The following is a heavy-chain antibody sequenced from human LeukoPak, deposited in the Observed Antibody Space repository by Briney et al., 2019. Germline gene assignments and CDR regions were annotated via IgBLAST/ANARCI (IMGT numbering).Heavy chain of an antibody. Sequence: PSETLSLTCTVSGDSISSYYWSWVRQPAGKGLEWIGRIHPSGSTNYNPSLKSRVTISVDTSKNQFSLKLSSVTAAGTAVYYCARDGPLLRYFDRNWFDPWGQGTLVTVSS. D-gene: IGHD3-9*01. CDR1: GDSISSYY. CDR3: ARDGPLLRYFDRNWFDP. J-gene: IGHJ5*02. CDR2: IHPSGST. V-gene: IGHV4-4*07.